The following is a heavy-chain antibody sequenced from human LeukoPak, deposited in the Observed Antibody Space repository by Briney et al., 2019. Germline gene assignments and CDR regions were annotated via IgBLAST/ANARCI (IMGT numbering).Heavy chain of an antibody. CDR1: APSISSYY. V-gene: IGHV4-59*01. CDR2: IYYSGTP. J-gene: IGHJ6*03. Sequence: SQTLSLTCTVSAPSISSYYWSCIRQPPGRGLEWIGYIYYSGTPTYNPSLKSRVTISVDTSKNQFSQKLSSVTAADTAVYYCARGPVDTATVINYYYYMDVWGKGTTVTVSS. D-gene: IGHD5-18*01. CDR3: ARGPVDTATVINYYYYMDV.